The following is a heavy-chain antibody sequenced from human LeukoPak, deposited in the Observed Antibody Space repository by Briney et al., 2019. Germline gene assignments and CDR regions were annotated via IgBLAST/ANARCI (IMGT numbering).Heavy chain of an antibody. D-gene: IGHD5-24*01. CDR3: ARGAGYLHLRAVYFDF. J-gene: IGHJ4*02. CDR1: GGSFRDYT. Sequence: SVKVSCKTSGGSFRDYTISWVRQAPGQGLEWMGRSVPIFGAANYAHKFQGRVTLSTDESSSTAYMELSSLRSEDTAIYYCARGAGYLHLRAVYFDFWGQGTLITVSS. CDR2: SVPIFGAA. V-gene: IGHV1-69*05.